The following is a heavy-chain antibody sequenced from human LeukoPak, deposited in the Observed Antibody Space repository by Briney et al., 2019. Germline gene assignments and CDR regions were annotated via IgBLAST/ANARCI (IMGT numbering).Heavy chain of an antibody. D-gene: IGHD5-18*01. V-gene: IGHV4-59*01. Sequence: SETLSLTCTVSGGSISSYYWSWLRQPPGKGLEWIGYIYYSGSSNYNPSLKSRVTISVDTSKNQFSLKLSSVTAADTAVYYCARVRRYSYGPGQLDYWGQGTLVTVSS. CDR1: GGSISSYY. CDR2: IYYSGSS. CDR3: ARVRRYSYGPGQLDY. J-gene: IGHJ4*02.